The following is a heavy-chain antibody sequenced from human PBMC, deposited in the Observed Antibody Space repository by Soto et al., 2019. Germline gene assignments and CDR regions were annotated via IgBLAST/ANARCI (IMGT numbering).Heavy chain of an antibody. CDR3: AVPWLSGLD. CDR2: ISSSSSYI. CDR1: GFTFSSYS. J-gene: IGHJ4*02. Sequence: EVQLVESGGGLVKPGGSLTLSCAASGFTFSSYSMNWVRQAPGKGLEWVSSISSSSSYIYYADSVKGRFTISRDNAKNSLYLQMNSLRAEDTAVYYCAVPWLSGLDWGQGTLVTVSS. D-gene: IGHD6-19*01. V-gene: IGHV3-21*01.